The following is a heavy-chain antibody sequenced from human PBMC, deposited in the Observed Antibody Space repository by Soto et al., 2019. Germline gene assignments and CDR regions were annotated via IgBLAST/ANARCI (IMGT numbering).Heavy chain of an antibody. CDR3: ARGIVVVIAESWYFDL. CDR1: GDSVSSNSAA. D-gene: IGHD2-21*01. CDR2: TYYRSKWYN. Sequence: PSQTLSLTCAISGDSVSSNSAAWNWIRQSPSRGLEWLGRTYYRSKWYNDYAVSVKSRITINPDTSKNQFSLQLNSVTPEDTAVYYCARGIVVVIAESWYFDLWGRGTLVTVSS. V-gene: IGHV6-1*01. J-gene: IGHJ2*01.